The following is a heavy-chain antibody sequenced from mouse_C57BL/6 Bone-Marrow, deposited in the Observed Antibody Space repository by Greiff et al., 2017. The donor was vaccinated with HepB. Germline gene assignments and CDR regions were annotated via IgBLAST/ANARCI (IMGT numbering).Heavy chain of an antibody. CDR1: GYTFTSYW. Sequence: QVQLQQPGAELVKPGASVKMSCKASGYTFTSYWITWVKQRPGQGLEWIGDISPGSGSTNYNEKFKSKATLTVDTSSSTAYMQLSSLTSEDSAVYYCARYGTVVGPSFDYWGQGTTLTVSS. J-gene: IGHJ2*01. D-gene: IGHD1-1*01. CDR2: ISPGSGST. V-gene: IGHV1-55*01. CDR3: ARYGTVVGPSFDY.